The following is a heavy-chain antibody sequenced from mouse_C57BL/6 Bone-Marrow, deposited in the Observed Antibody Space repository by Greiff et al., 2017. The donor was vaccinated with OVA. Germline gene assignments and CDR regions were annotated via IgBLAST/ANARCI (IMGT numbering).Heavy chain of an antibody. CDR3: AILRPFDY. V-gene: IGHV2-2*01. Sequence: QVQLQQSGPGLVQPSQSLSITCTVSGFSFTSYGVHWVRQSPGKGLEWLGVIWSGGSTDYNAAFIARLSSSKDNSKNQFFFKMNSLQADDIAIYYCAILRPFDYWGQGTTLTVSS. CDR2: IWSGGST. CDR1: GFSFTSYG. D-gene: IGHD1-1*01. J-gene: IGHJ2*01.